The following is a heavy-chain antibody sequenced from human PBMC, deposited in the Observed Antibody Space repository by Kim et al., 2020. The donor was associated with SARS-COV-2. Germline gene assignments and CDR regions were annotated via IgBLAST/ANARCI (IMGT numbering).Heavy chain of an antibody. V-gene: IGHV6-1*01. J-gene: IGHJ4*02. CDR1: GDSVSSNSAA. CDR2: TYYRSKWYN. D-gene: IGHD3-22*01. Sequence: SQTLSLTCAISGDSVSSNSAAWNWIRQSPSRGLEWLGRTYYRSKWYNDYAVSVKSRITINPDTSKNQFSLQLNSVTPEDTAVYYCARDRPSGYYYVGDVFDYWGQGTLVTVSS. CDR3: ARDRPSGYYYVGDVFDY.